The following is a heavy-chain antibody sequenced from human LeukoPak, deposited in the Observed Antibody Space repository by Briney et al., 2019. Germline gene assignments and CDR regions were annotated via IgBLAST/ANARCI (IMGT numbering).Heavy chain of an antibody. CDR2: IYYTGSA. D-gene: IGHD3-16*01. J-gene: IGHJ4*02. CDR1: GDSISDYH. Sequence: SETLSLTCTVSGDSISDYHWSWIRQPPGKGLQWIGYIYYTGSATYNPSLKNRVTISLDTSKNQFSLKLSSATAADTAVYFCARDASRGLDYWGQGTLVAVSS. V-gene: IGHV4-59*01. CDR3: ARDASRGLDY.